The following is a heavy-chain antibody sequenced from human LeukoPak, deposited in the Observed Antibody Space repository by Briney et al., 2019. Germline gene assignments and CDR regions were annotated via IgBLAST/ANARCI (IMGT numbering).Heavy chain of an antibody. CDR3: ASEAADILTGYSTSFDY. D-gene: IGHD3-9*01. CDR1: GFTFSSHG. J-gene: IGHJ4*02. V-gene: IGHV3-30*02. Sequence: GGSLRLSCVASGFTFSSHGMHWVRQAPGKGLEWVAFIRYDGSNKYYADSVKGRFTISRDNSKNTLYLQMNSLRAEDTAVYYCASEAADILTGYSTSFDYWGQGTLVTVSS. CDR2: IRYDGSNK.